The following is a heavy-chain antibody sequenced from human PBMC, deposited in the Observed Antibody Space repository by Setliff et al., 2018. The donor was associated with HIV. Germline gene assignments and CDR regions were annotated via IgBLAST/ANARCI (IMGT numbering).Heavy chain of an antibody. D-gene: IGHD1-1*01. CDR3: ARGYDYLYYGMDV. CDR1: GGNFNNYA. Sequence: SVKVSCKASGGNFNNYALSWVRQAPGQGLEWMGGIIPIFGTANYAQKFQGRVTITADESTSTAYMELSSLRSEDTAVYYCARGYDYLYYGMDVWGQGTTVTVSS. J-gene: IGHJ6*02. V-gene: IGHV1-69*13. CDR2: IIPIFGTA.